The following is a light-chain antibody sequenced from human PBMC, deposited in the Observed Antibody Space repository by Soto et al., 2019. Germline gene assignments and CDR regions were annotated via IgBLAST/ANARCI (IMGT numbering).Light chain of an antibody. CDR2: GAS. CDR3: QQYNNSHWRP. V-gene: IGKV3-15*01. J-gene: IGKJ2*01. CDR1: QSVSSN. Sequence: IVMTQSPATLSVSPGERATLSCRASQSVSSNLAWYQQRPGQAPRLLIYGASTRATAIPARFSGSGSGKEFTLTISSLQSEDFAVYYWQQYNNSHWRPFGQGTKLEI.